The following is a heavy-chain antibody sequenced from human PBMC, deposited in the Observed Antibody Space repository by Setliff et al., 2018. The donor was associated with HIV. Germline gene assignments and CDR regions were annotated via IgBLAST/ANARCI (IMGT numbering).Heavy chain of an antibody. D-gene: IGHD5-12*01. CDR3: AHRPNSGYDLNFDY. Sequence: SGPTLVNPTQTLTLTCTFSGFSLSTSRVGVGWIRQPPGKALEWLAIIYWHGGGRYSPYLKSRLTITKDTSKNQVVLTMTNIDPVDTATYYCAHRPNSGYDLNFDYWGQGIQVTVSS. CDR1: GFSLSTSRVG. CDR2: IYWHGGG. J-gene: IGHJ4*02. V-gene: IGHV2-5*01.